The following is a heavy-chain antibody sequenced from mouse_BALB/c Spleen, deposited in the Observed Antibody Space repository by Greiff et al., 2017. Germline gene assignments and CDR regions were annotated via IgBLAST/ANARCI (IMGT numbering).Heavy chain of an antibody. CDR2: IWAGGST. V-gene: IGHV2-9*02. J-gene: IGHJ3*01. CDR3: ARESYGYDGFAY. CDR1: GFSLTSYG. Sequence: VKVEESGPGLVAPSQSLSITCTVSGFSLTSYGVHWVRQPPGKGLEWLGVIWAGGSTNYNSALMSRLSISKDNSKSQVFLKMNSLQTDDTAMYYCARESYGYDGFAYWGQGTLVTVSA. D-gene: IGHD2-2*01.